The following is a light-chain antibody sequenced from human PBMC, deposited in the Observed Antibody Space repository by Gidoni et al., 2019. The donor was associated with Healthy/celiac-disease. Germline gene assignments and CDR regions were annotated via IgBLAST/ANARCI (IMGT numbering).Light chain of an antibody. Sequence: EIVLTQSPATLSVSPGERATLSCRASQSVSSYLSWYQQKPGKAPRLLIYDASNRATGIPARFSGSGSGTDFTLTISSLEPEDFAVYYCQQRSNWPLCSFGQGTKLEIK. CDR1: QSVSSY. J-gene: IGKJ2*04. V-gene: IGKV3-11*01. CDR3: QQRSNWPLCS. CDR2: DAS.